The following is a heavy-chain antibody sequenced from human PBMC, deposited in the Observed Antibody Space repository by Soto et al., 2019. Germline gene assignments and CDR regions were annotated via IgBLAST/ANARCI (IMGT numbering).Heavy chain of an antibody. Sequence: GGFLRLSCAASGVTFSAYSMNWVRQAPGKGLEWVSYIRSSDNAIYYADSVKGRFTVSRDDAENSLFLQMNSLRAEDTAVYYCARDQDFAFDYWGQGTLVTVSS. CDR2: IRSSDNAI. J-gene: IGHJ4*02. V-gene: IGHV3-48*01. CDR1: GVTFSAYS. CDR3: ARDQDFAFDY.